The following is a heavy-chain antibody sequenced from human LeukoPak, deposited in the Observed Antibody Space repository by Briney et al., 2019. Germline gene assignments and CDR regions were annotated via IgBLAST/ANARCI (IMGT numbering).Heavy chain of an antibody. V-gene: IGHV3-21*01. CDR2: ISSSSSYI. CDR3: ARWSSSWYYFDY. Sequence: GGSLRPSCAASRFTFSSYSMNWVRQAPGKGLEWVSPISSSSSYIYYPDSVKGRFTISRDNAKNSLYLQMNSLRAEDTAVYYCARWSSSWYYFDYWGRGTLVTVSS. J-gene: IGHJ4*02. D-gene: IGHD6-13*01. CDR1: RFTFSSYS.